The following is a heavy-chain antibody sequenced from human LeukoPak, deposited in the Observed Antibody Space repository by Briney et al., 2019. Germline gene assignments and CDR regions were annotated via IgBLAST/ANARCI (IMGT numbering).Heavy chain of an antibody. D-gene: IGHD3-10*01. CDR3: TTTLYTMVRGVISDGY. CDR1: GFTFSNAW. CDR2: IKSKTDGGTT. J-gene: IGHJ4*02. V-gene: IGHV3-15*01. Sequence: PGGSLRLSCAASGFTFSNAWMSWVRQAPGKGLEWVGRIKSKTDGGTTDYAAPVKGRFTISRDDSKNTLYLQMNSLKTEDTAVYYCTTTLYTMVRGVISDGYWGQGTLVTVSS.